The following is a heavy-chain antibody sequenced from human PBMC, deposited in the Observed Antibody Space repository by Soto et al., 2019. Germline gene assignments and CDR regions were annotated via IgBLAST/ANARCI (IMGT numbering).Heavy chain of an antibody. CDR1: GFTFSSYA. D-gene: IGHD4-17*01. J-gene: IGHJ4*02. CDR3: ARDLSYGDRTGIFGY. CDR2: ISYDGSNK. Sequence: QVQLVESGGGVVQPGRSLRLSCAASGFTFSSYAMHWVRQAPGKGLEWVTVISYDGSNKYYADSVKGRFTISRDNSKNTLYLQMNSLRAEDTAVYYCARDLSYGDRTGIFGYGGQGTLVTVSS. V-gene: IGHV3-30-3*01.